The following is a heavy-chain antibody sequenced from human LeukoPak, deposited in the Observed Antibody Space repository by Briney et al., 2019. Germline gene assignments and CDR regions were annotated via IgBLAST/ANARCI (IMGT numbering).Heavy chain of an antibody. J-gene: IGHJ4*02. CDR2: INPNSGGT. D-gene: IGHD3-22*01. Sequence: ASVKVSCKASGYTFTGYYMHWVRQAPGQGLEWMGWINPNSGGTNYAQKFQGRVTMTRDTSISTAYMELSRLRSDDTAVYYCARDPRDSSGYPFDYWGQGTLVTVSS. CDR3: ARDPRDSSGYPFDY. V-gene: IGHV1-2*02. CDR1: GYTFTGYY.